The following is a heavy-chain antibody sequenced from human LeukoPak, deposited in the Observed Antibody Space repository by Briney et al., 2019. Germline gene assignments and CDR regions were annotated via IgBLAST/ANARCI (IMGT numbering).Heavy chain of an antibody. Sequence: GGSLRLSCAASGFTFSSYSMNWVRQAPGKGLEWVSSISSSSSYIYYADSVKGRFTISRDNAKNSLYLQMNSLRAEDTAVYYCAKEFKSGVAAAGRMDVWGQGTTVTVSS. CDR1: GFTFSSYS. CDR2: ISSSSSYI. CDR3: AKEFKSGVAAAGRMDV. J-gene: IGHJ6*02. V-gene: IGHV3-21*01. D-gene: IGHD6-13*01.